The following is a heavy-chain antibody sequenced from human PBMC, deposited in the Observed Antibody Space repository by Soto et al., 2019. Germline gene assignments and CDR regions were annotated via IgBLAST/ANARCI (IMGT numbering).Heavy chain of an antibody. CDR1: GFTFSTYG. V-gene: IGHV3-30*18. J-gene: IGHJ4*02. D-gene: IGHD6-25*01. CDR3: AKGSQMAAVLDN. CDR2: ISYDEKTK. Sequence: SLRLSCAASGFTFSTYGMHWVRQAPGKGLEWLAVISYDEKTKYYADSVKARFTISRDNSKNTLFLQMNRLRSEDTAVYYCAKGSQMAAVLDNWGQGTLVTVSS.